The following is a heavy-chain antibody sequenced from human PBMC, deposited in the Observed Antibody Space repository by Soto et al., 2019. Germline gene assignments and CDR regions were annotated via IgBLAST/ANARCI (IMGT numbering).Heavy chain of an antibody. CDR3: ARTRWTTIGAFDI. V-gene: IGHV3-21*01. J-gene: IGHJ3*02. Sequence: GGSLRLSCAASGFTFSSYSMNWVRQAPGKGLEWVSSISSSSSYIYYADSVKGRFTISRDNAKNSLYLQMNSLRAEDTAVYYCARTRWTTIGAFDIWGQGTMVTVSS. CDR2: ISSSSSYI. D-gene: IGHD3-22*01. CDR1: GFTFSSYS.